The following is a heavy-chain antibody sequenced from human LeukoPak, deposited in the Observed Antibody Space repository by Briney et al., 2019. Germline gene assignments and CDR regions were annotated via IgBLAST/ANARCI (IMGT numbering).Heavy chain of an antibody. Sequence: GGSLRLSCAASGFTFSSYAMSWVRQAPGKGLEWVSAISGSGGSTYYAGSVKGRFTISRDNSKNTLYLQMNSLRAEDTALYYCAKSANYYDSSGYLDYWGQGTLVTVSS. CDR2: ISGSGGST. D-gene: IGHD3-22*01. CDR3: AKSANYYDSSGYLDY. CDR1: GFTFSSYA. V-gene: IGHV3-23*01. J-gene: IGHJ4*02.